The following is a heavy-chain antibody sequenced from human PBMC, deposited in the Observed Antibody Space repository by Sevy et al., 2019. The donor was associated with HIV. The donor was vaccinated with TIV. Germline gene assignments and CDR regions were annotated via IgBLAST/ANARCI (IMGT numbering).Heavy chain of an antibody. V-gene: IGHV3-21*01. CDR1: GFTFSSYS. D-gene: IGHD2-2*01. CDR2: ISSSSSYI. Sequence: GGSLRLSCAASGFTFSSYSMNWVRQAPGKGLEWVSSISSSSSYIYYADSVKGRFTISRDNAKNSLYLQMNGLRAEDTAVYYCARDCSSTSCDGMDVWGQGTTVTVSS. CDR3: ARDCSSTSCDGMDV. J-gene: IGHJ6*02.